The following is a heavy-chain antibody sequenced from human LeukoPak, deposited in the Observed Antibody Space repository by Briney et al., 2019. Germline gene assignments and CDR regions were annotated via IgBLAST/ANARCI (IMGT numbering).Heavy chain of an antibody. Sequence: GGSLRLSCAASGFTFSSYSMNWVRQAPGKGLEWVSSISSSSSYIYYADSVRGRFTISRDNAKNSLYLQMNSLRAEDTAVYYCARGGDCSSRICYYFNAFDSWGQGTMVTVSS. D-gene: IGHD2-2*01. V-gene: IGHV3-21*01. CDR3: ARGGDCSSRICYYFNAFDS. J-gene: IGHJ3*02. CDR1: GFTFSSYS. CDR2: ISSSSSYI.